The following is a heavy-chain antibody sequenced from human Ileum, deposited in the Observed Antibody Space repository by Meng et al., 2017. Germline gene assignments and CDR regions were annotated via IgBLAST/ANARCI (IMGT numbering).Heavy chain of an antibody. D-gene: IGHD6-19*01. Sequence: GESLKISCAASGFTFGNYHMSWVRQVPGTGLEWVSTINYSGTDTYSADSVKGRFAVSRDNSRNTLFLQMNSLRVEDTAEYYCAKSEVVAGRGYFDLWGQGTLVTVSS. CDR1: GFTFGNYH. J-gene: IGHJ4*02. V-gene: IGHV3-23*01. CDR2: INYSGTDT. CDR3: AKSEVVAGRGYFDL.